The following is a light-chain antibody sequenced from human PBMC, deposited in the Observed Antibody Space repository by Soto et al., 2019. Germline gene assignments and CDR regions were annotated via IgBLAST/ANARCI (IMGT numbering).Light chain of an antibody. V-gene: IGKV3-15*01. CDR2: GAS. Sequence: EIVMTQSPATLSLSPGERATLSCRASQSVSSNLAWYQQKPGQAPRLLIYGASTRATGIPARFSGSGSGTDFTLTISSLQSEDVAFYYCQQYNNWPLTFGGGTKVEIK. J-gene: IGKJ4*01. CDR3: QQYNNWPLT. CDR1: QSVSSN.